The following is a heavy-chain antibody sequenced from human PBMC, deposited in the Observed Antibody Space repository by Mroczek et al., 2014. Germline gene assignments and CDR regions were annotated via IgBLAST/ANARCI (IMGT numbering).Heavy chain of an antibody. D-gene: IGHD2-21*01. CDR3: ARFRIPFYGMDV. V-gene: IGHV4-61*02. J-gene: IGHJ6*02. Sequence: QVQLVQSGPGLVKPSQTLSLTCTVSGGSISSGSYYWSWIRQPAGKGLEWIGRIYTSGSTNYNPSLKSRVTISVDTSKNQFSLKLSSVTAADTAVYYCARFRIPFYGMDVWGQGTTVTVSS. CDR2: IYTSGST. CDR1: GGSISSGSYY.